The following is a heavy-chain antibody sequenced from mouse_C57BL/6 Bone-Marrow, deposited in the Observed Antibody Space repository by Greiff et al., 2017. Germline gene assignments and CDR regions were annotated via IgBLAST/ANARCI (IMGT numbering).Heavy chain of an antibody. CDR3: AREGGLAY. V-gene: IGHV1-81*01. Sequence: VQLQQSGAELARPGASVKLSCKASGYTFTSYGISWVKQRPGQGLEWIGEIYPRSGNTYYNEKFKGKATLTADKSSSTAYMELRSLTSEDSAVYFCAREGGLAYWGQGTLVTVSA. CDR2: IYPRSGNT. J-gene: IGHJ3*01. CDR1: GYTFTSYG.